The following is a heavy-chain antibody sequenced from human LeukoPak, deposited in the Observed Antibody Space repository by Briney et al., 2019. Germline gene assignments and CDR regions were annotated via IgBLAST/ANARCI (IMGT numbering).Heavy chain of an antibody. D-gene: IGHD4-23*01. CDR3: ARRAGGYSHPYDY. Sequence: GGSLRLSCAVSGFTVSGNYMSWIRQAPGKGLEWVSLIYSDDTTLYADSVKGRFTISRDISKNTLYLQMSSLRAEDTAVYYCARRAGGYSHPYDYWGQGVLVTVSS. CDR1: GFTVSGNY. V-gene: IGHV3-53*01. CDR2: IYSDDTT. J-gene: IGHJ4*02.